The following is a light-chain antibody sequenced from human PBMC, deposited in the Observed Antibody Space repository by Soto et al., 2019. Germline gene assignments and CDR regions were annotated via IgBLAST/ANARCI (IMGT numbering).Light chain of an antibody. J-gene: IGLJ1*01. CDR3: SSFTSTSTYV. CDR1: NSDVGGCNC. V-gene: IGLV2-14*01. Sequence: QSALTQPASVSGSPGQSMTISCTGTNSDVGGCNCVSWYQQHPGKAPKIMLYEVNNRPSGVSNRFSGSKSGNTASLTISGLQTEDEADYYCSSFTSTSTYVFGPGTKLTVL. CDR2: EVN.